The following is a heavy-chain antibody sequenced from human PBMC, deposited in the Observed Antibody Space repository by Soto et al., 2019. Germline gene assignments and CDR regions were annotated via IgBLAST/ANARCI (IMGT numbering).Heavy chain of an antibody. CDR3: ATGQWLAPNDAFDI. D-gene: IGHD6-19*01. CDR2: FDPEDGET. J-gene: IGHJ3*02. Sequence: ASVKVSCKVSGYTLTELSMDWVRQAPGKGLEWMGGFDPEDGETIYAQKFQGRVTMTEDTSTDTAYMELSSLRSEDTAVYYCATGQWLAPNDAFDIWGQGTMVTVSS. V-gene: IGHV1-24*01. CDR1: GYTLTELS.